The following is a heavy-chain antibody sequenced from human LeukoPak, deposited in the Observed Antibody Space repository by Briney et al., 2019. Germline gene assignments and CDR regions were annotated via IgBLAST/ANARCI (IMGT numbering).Heavy chain of an antibody. CDR2: ISSSGSTI. CDR3: ARVGAYAAVNW. V-gene: IGHV3-48*03. D-gene: IGHD1-20*01. J-gene: IGHJ4*02. CDR1: GFSFGTYG. Sequence: PGGSLRLSCAASGFSFGTYGMNWVRQAPGKGLEWVSYISSSGSTIYYADSVKGRFTISRDNAKNSVYLQMNSPRAEDTAVYYCARVGAYAAVNWWGQGTLVTVSS.